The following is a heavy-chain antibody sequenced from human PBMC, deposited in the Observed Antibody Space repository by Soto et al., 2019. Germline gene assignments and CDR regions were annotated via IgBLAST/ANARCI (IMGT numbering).Heavy chain of an antibody. CDR3: ARAPMVLSRSYFDS. V-gene: IGHV4-59*01. J-gene: IGHJ4*02. Sequence: SETLSLTCTVSGGSISNFYWSWIRQPPGKGLKWIGYISYSGNTNYNPSLKSRVSISVDTSKNQLSLNLTSVTAADTAVYYCARAPMVLSRSYFDSWGQGTPVT. D-gene: IGHD2-8*01. CDR1: GGSISNFY. CDR2: ISYSGNT.